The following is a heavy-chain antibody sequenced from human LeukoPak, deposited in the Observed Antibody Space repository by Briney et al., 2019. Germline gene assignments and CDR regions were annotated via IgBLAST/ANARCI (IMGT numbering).Heavy chain of an antibody. D-gene: IGHD1-14*01. J-gene: IGHJ2*01. Sequence: GGSLRLACAAARFTVSSYPMHCVRHAPGKWREWVAIIWQDGSNEHCADSVKGRFTISRDNTNNTLYLQMNSLRVEDTAVYYCARDGGMGTPHWYFDLWGRGTLVIVSS. CDR1: RFTVSSYP. CDR3: ARDGGMGTPHWYFDL. CDR2: IWQDGSNE. V-gene: IGHV3-33*01.